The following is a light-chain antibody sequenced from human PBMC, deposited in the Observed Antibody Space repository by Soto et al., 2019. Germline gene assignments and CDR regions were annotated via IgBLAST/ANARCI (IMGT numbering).Light chain of an antibody. J-gene: IGKJ1*01. CDR1: QSLVYSDGNAY. V-gene: IGKV2-30*01. CDR2: KVS. CDR3: MQGTHWPPRT. Sequence: DVVMTQSPLFLPVTLGQPASISCRASQSLVYSDGNAYLNWFHQRPGQSPRRLIYKVSNRDSGVPVRFSGSESRTDFTLKISRVEAGDVGVYYCMQGTHWPPRTFGQGTKVAI.